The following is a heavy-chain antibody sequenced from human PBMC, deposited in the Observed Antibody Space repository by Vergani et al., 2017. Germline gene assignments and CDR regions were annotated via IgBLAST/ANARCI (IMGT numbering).Heavy chain of an antibody. CDR2: ISSSSSYT. Sequence: QVQLVESGGGLVKPGGSLRLSCAASGFTFSDYYMSWIRQAPGKGLEWVSYISSSSSYTNYADSVKGRFTISRDNAKNSLYLQMNSLRAEDTAVYYCARGYCSGGSCEGAFDIWGQGTMVTVSS. J-gene: IGHJ3*02. CDR3: ARGYCSGGSCEGAFDI. D-gene: IGHD2-15*01. V-gene: IGHV3-11*06. CDR1: GFTFSDYY.